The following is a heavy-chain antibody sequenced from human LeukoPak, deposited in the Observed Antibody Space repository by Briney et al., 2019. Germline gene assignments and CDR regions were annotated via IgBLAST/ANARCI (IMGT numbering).Heavy chain of an antibody. Sequence: SETLSLTCAVSGYSISDGHYWGWIRQPPGKGLEWIATIYYSGNTYYNPSLKSRVSTSVDTSKDQFSLRLNSVTAADTAVYYCARYSRYCSGGSCSPFDYWGQGTLVTVSS. CDR2: IYYSGNT. J-gene: IGHJ4*02. CDR1: GYSISDGHY. CDR3: ARYSRYCSGGSCSPFDY. D-gene: IGHD2-15*01. V-gene: IGHV4-38-2*01.